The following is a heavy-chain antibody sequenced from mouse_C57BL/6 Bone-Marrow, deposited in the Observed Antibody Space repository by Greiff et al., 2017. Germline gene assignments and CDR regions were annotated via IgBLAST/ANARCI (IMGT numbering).Heavy chain of an antibody. CDR3: ARNGLNGSSYDWYFDV. J-gene: IGHJ1*03. V-gene: IGHV2-2*01. Sequence: QVQLKESGPGLVQPSQSLSITCTVSGFSLTSYGVHWVRQSPGKGLEWLGVIWSGGSTDYNAAFISRLSISKDNSKSQVFFKMNSLRADDTAIYYCARNGLNGSSYDWYFDVWGTGTTVTVSS. CDR1: GFSLTSYG. CDR2: IWSGGST. D-gene: IGHD1-1*01.